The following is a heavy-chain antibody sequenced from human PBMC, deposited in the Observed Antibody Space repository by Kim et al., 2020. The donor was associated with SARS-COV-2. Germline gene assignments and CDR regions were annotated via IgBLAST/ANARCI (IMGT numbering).Heavy chain of an antibody. CDR3: ARAGDYDNSGYYGFFQH. J-gene: IGHJ1*01. V-gene: IGHV3-74*01. D-gene: IGHD3-22*01. Sequence: SVEGRFTISRDNAKNALYLQMNCLRPEDTAVYYCARAGDYDNSGYYGFFQHWGQGALVAVSS.